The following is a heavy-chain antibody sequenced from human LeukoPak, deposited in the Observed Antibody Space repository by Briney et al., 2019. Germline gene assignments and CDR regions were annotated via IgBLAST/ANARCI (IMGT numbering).Heavy chain of an antibody. J-gene: IGHJ4*02. D-gene: IGHD2-2*01. Sequence: ASVKVSCKASGYTFSTYDVTWVRQAPGQGLEWMGWMNPNSANTGYAQSFKGRVTMTSDASISSAYMELSSLRSEDTAVYYCARAVRNQLLSEYWGQGTLITVSS. CDR2: MNPNSANT. CDR3: ARAVRNQLLSEY. CDR1: GYTFSTYD. V-gene: IGHV1-8*01.